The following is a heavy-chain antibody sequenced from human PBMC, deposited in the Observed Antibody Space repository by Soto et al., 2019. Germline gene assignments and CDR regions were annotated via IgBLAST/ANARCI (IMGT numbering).Heavy chain of an antibody. CDR2: INPNSGGT. D-gene: IGHD3-3*01. CDR3: ARDSQRLRFWGYYFDY. CDR1: GYTFTGYY. Sequence: GASVKVSCKASGYTFTGYYMHWVRQAPGQGLEWMGWINPNSGGTNYAQKFQGWVTMTRDTSISTAYMELSRLRSDDTAVYYCARDSQRLRFWGYYFDYWGQGTLVTVSS. V-gene: IGHV1-2*04. J-gene: IGHJ4*02.